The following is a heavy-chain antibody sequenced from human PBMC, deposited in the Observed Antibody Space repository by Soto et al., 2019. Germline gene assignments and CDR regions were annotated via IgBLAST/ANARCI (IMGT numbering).Heavy chain of an antibody. CDR3: ARGGGTRHDYGVHNEHYFDY. Sequence: EVQLVESGGGLVQPGGSLRLSCAASGFTFSSYWMSWVRQAPGKGLEWVANIKQDGSEKYYVDSVKGRFTISRDNAKNSLYLQMNSLRAEDTAVYYCARGGGTRHDYGVHNEHYFDYWGQGTLVTVSS. J-gene: IGHJ4*02. D-gene: IGHD4-17*01. CDR1: GFTFSSYW. CDR2: IKQDGSEK. V-gene: IGHV3-7*01.